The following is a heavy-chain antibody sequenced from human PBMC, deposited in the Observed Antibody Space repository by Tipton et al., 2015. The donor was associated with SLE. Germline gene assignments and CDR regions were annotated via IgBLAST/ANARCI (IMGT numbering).Heavy chain of an antibody. CDR3: ARDRSEGIDYFPGLYSYYMDV. Sequence: VQLVQSGAEVKKPGSSVKVSCKASGGTFRSYAINWVRQAPGQGLEWMGGIVPMFDTTNYGQKFQGRITMTTDESTSTAYMELTSLRSEDTAVYYCARDRSEGIDYFPGLYSYYMDVWGAGTTVTVSS. CDR1: GGTFRSYA. V-gene: IGHV1-69*01. CDR2: IVPMFDTT. J-gene: IGHJ6*03. D-gene: IGHD3-22*01.